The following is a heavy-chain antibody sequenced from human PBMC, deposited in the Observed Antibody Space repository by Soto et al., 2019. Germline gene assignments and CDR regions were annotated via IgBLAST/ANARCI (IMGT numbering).Heavy chain of an antibody. Sequence: QVQLVESGGGVVQPGRSLRLSCAASGFTFSSYGMHWVRQAPGKGLEWVAVISYDGSNKYDADSVKGRFTISRDNSKNMLYLQMNGLRAEDTAVYYCARDRYSSGLRGRDYYYGVDVWGQGTTVTVSS. D-gene: IGHD6-19*01. CDR2: ISYDGSNK. CDR3: ARDRYSSGLRGRDYYYGVDV. CDR1: GFTFSSYG. V-gene: IGHV3-30*03. J-gene: IGHJ6*02.